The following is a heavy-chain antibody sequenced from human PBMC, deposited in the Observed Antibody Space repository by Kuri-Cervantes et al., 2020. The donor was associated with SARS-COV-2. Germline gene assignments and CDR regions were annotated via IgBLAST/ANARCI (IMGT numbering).Heavy chain of an antibody. CDR3: ARVSGGDEYFDY. J-gene: IGHJ4*02. V-gene: IGHV4-59*08. Sequence: SETLSLTCTVSGGSISSYYWSWIRQPPGKGLEWIGYIYNSGTTNYNLSLRGRVTISVDTSKNQFSLKLSSATAADTAVYYCARVSGGDEYFDYWGQGTLVTVSS. D-gene: IGHD2-21*01. CDR2: IYNSGTT. CDR1: GGSISSYY.